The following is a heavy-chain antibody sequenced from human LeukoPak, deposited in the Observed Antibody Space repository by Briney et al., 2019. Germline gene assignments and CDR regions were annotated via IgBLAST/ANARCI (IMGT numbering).Heavy chain of an antibody. D-gene: IGHD6-19*01. CDR1: GFTFDDYT. CDR2: ISGSGGST. Sequence: GGSLRLSCAASGFTFDDYTMHWVRQAPGKGLEWVSAISGSGGSTYYADSVKGRFTISRDNAKNSLYLQMNSLRAEDTAVYYCAREENSSGWDNYYYYMDVWGKGTTVTVSS. V-gene: IGHV3-23*01. CDR3: AREENSSGWDNYYYYMDV. J-gene: IGHJ6*03.